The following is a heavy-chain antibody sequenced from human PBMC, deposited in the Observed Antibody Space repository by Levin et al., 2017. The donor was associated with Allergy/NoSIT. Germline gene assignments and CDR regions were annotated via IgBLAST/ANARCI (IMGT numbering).Heavy chain of an antibody. Sequence: SETLSLTCTVSGGSISSYYWSWIRQPPGKGLEWIGYIYYSGSTNYNPSLKSRVTISVDTSKNQFSLKLSSVTAADTAVYYCAGGLDYGDYYLDYWGQGTLVTVSS. CDR2: IYYSGST. J-gene: IGHJ4*02. D-gene: IGHD4-17*01. V-gene: IGHV4-59*01. CDR1: GGSISSYY. CDR3: AGGLDYGDYYLDY.